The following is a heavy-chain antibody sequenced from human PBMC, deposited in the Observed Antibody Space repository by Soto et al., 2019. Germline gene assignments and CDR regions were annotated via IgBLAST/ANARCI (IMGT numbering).Heavy chain of an antibody. D-gene: IGHD3-10*02. V-gene: IGHV3-21*01. J-gene: IGHJ4*02. Sequence: PGGSLRLSCAAPGFVFSDFQLNWVRQAPGRGLEWLASITGTSAFLFYADSIKGRFTISRDNPKNFLFLQMDSLGPEDTAVYYCARDNLAVQGAFDHWGQGALVTVSS. CDR1: GFVFSDFQ. CDR2: ITGTSAFL. CDR3: ARDNLAVQGAFDH.